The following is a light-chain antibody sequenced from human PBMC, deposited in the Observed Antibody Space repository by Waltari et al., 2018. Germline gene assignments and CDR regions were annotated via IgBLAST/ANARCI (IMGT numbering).Light chain of an antibody. J-gene: IGKJ5*01. CDR1: RDITNF. Sequence: DIQMTQSPASLSASVGDRVDITYQATRDITNFLSWFQQKSGRTPRLLIYEASILDTGVPSRFSGRGSGTHFTLTINDVQPEDSATYFCQQYDDVPITFGQVTRLDI. CDR2: EAS. CDR3: QQYDDVPIT. V-gene: IGKV1-33*01.